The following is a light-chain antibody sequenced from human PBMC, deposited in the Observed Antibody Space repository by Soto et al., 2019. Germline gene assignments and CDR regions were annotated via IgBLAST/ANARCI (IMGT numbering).Light chain of an antibody. CDR1: QSVSSN. J-gene: IGKJ1*01. CDR3: HQYNTWPQT. V-gene: IGKV3-15*01. CDR2: GAS. Sequence: EIVMTQSPATLSVSPGERATLFCRASQSVSSNLAWYQQKPGQAPRLLIYGASTRATGIAARFSGSGSGTEYNPTISSLHSQDFADDHCHQYNTWPQTFGQGNKVEIK.